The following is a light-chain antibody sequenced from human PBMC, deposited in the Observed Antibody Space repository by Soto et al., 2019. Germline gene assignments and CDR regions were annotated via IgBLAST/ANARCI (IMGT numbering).Light chain of an antibody. J-gene: IGLJ1*01. CDR2: DVT. CDR1: SSDVGGYNY. Sequence: QSALTQPPSASGSPGRSVTISCTGTSSDVGGYNYVSWHQQHPGKAPKLIIYDVTKRPSGVPDRFSGSKSGYTASLTVSGLQAEDEADYYCSSFAGGNIYVFGTGTKVTVL. V-gene: IGLV2-8*01. CDR3: SSFAGGNIYV.